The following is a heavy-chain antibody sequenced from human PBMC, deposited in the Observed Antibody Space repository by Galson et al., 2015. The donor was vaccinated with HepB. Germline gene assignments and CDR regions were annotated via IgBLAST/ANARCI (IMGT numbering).Heavy chain of an antibody. CDR3: ARMHSSGVVPAADKDV. D-gene: IGHD2-2*01. CDR2: IIPILGIA. V-gene: IGHV1-69*10. CDR1: GGTFSSYA. Sequence: SVKVSCKASGGTFSSYAISWVRQAPGQGLEWMGGIIPILGIANYAQKFQGRVTITADKSTSTAYMELSSLRSEDTAVYYCARMHSSGVVPAADKDVWGKGTTVTVSS. J-gene: IGHJ6*03.